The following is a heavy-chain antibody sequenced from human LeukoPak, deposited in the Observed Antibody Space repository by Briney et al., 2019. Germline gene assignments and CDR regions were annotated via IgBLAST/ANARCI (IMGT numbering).Heavy chain of an antibody. CDR3: AREVAVVITRDAFDI. V-gene: IGHV4-39*07. CDR2: IFSGGST. J-gene: IGHJ3*02. Sequence: SETLSLTCTVSGGSISSSTFYWGWIRQPPGKGLEWIGSIFSGGSTYYNPSLKSRVTISVDTSKNQFSLKLSSVTAADTAVYYCAREVAVVITRDAFDIWGQGTMVTVSS. D-gene: IGHD3-22*01. CDR1: GGSISSSTFY.